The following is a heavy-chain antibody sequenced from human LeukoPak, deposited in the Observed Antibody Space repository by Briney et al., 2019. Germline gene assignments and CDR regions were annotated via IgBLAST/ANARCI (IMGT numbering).Heavy chain of an antibody. CDR3: ARVQDDFWSGGYFDY. J-gene: IGHJ4*02. D-gene: IGHD3-3*01. Sequence: SETLSLTCTVSGGSISSGSCYWSWIRQPAGKGLEWIGRIYTSGSTNYNPSLKSRVTISVDTSKNQFSLKLSSVTAADPAVYYCARVQDDFWSGGYFDYWGQGTLVTVSS. CDR2: IYTSGST. CDR1: GGSISSGSCY. V-gene: IGHV4-61*02.